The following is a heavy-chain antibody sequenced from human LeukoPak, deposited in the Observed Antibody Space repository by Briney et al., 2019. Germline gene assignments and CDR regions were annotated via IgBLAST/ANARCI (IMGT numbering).Heavy chain of an antibody. V-gene: IGHV4-34*01. D-gene: IGHD5-12*01. Sequence: PSETLSLTCDVYGGSFSGCYWSWIRQPPGKGLEEIGEINHTGSTHYKLSLMSRVTISVDTSKNQFSLKLSSVTAADTGVYYCARGALSIVATHFDYWGQGTLVTVSS. CDR1: GGSFSGCY. J-gene: IGHJ4*02. CDR2: INHTGST. CDR3: ARGALSIVATHFDY.